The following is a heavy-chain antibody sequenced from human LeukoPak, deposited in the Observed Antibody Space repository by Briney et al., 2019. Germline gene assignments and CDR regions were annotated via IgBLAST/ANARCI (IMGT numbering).Heavy chain of an antibody. D-gene: IGHD2-15*01. CDR1: GFTFSDYE. CDR3: AKGPRDPTEYCSRGTCSPTYDV. J-gene: IGHJ4*02. Sequence: GGSLRLSCAASGFTFSDYEMNWVRQVPGKGLEWVSYISSSGRRIYYADSVKGRFTISRDNAQNSLYLQMNSLRADDTAIYYCAKGPRDPTEYCSRGTCSPTYDVWGQGTLVTVSS. V-gene: IGHV3-48*03. CDR2: ISSSGRRI.